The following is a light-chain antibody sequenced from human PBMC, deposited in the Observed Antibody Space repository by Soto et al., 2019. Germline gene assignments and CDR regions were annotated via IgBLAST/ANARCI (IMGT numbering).Light chain of an antibody. V-gene: IGKV1-13*02. CDR3: QQLETYPLT. CDR1: QGSSSA. CDR2: DVF. Sequence: AIQVTQSPSSLSASVGDTVTITCRASQGSSSAFAWYQQKPGKVPRLLIYDVFNLQSGVPSRFSGSGSGTDFTLTIIRLQHDDFASYYCQQLETYPLTFGHGTRLQV. J-gene: IGKJ5*01.